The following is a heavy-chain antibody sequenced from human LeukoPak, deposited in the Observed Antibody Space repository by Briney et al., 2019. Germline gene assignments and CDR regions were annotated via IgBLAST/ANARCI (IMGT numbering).Heavy chain of an antibody. CDR1: IDSFSNYH. V-gene: IGHV4-34*01. J-gene: IGHJ5*02. Sequence: PSETLSLTCAVYIDSFSNYHWNWIRQTPAKGMEWIGEVNESGGTNISPSLRSRVILSVDTSKNQFSLKLISVTVADTAIYYCARGQGATVPQVGKNWFDPWGQGTRDTVSS. D-gene: IGHD1-26*01. CDR2: VNESGGT. CDR3: ARGQGATVPQVGKNWFDP.